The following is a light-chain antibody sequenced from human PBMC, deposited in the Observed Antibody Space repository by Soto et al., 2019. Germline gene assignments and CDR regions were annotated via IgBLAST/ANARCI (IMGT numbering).Light chain of an antibody. CDR3: QQYHNWAMYT. V-gene: IGKV3-15*01. CDR1: QSVSSY. Sequence: EILMTQSPATLSVSPGERATLSCRASQSVSSYLAWYQQKPGQAPRLLIYGASTRATGIPARFSGSGSGTDFALTISSLLSEDFAVYYCQQYHNWAMYTFGRGTKLEIK. CDR2: GAS. J-gene: IGKJ2*01.